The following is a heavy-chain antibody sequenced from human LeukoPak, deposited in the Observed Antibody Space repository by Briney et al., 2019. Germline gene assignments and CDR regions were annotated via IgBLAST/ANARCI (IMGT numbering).Heavy chain of an antibody. J-gene: IGHJ4*02. CDR1: GFTFSSYS. Sequence: GGSLRLSCAASGFTFSSYSMNWVRQAPGKGLEWVSYISSSSTIYYADSVKGRFTISRDNAKNSLYLQMNSLRDEDTAVYYCARPHYYDSSGYYYWGQGTLVTVSS. D-gene: IGHD3-22*01. CDR3: ARPHYYDSSGYYY. CDR2: ISSSSTI. V-gene: IGHV3-48*02.